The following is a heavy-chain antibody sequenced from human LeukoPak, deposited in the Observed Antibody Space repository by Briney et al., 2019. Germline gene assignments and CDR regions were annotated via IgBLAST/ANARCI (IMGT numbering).Heavy chain of an antibody. J-gene: IGHJ4*02. Sequence: ASVKVSCKASGYTFTSYDFNWLRQATGQGPEWMGWMNPNSGATGYAQKFQGRVTMTRSASINTAYMELTNLRSEDTAVYYCAKGAYDSSGYSYDYWGQGTLVTVSS. D-gene: IGHD3-22*01. V-gene: IGHV1-8*01. CDR2: MNPNSGAT. CDR3: AKGAYDSSGYSYDY. CDR1: GYTFTSYD.